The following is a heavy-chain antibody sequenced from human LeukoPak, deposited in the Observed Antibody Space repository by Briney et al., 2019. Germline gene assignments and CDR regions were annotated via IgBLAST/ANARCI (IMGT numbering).Heavy chain of an antibody. CDR1: GGSIRSSNYN. V-gene: IGHV4-39*07. J-gene: IGHJ4*02. D-gene: IGHD3-10*01. Sequence: SETLSLTCTGSGGSIRSSNYNWGWIRQPPGKGLEWIGSIHYTGNTYHYPSLKSRVTISVDTSKNKFSLKLNSVTAADTAVYYCARGGDRSFDYWGQGTLVTVSS. CDR2: IHYTGNT. CDR3: ARGGDRSFDY.